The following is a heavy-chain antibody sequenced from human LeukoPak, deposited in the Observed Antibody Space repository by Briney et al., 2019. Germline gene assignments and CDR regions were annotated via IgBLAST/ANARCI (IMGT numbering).Heavy chain of an antibody. CDR2: ISSSSYI. Sequence: GGSLRLSCAASGFTFSSYSMTWVRQAPGKGLEWVSSISSSSYIYYADSVKGRFTISRDNAKNSLYLQMNSLRAEDTAVYYCARDRWSGDSLAFDYWGQGTLVTVSS. J-gene: IGHJ4*02. V-gene: IGHV3-21*01. CDR1: GFTFSSYS. D-gene: IGHD3-10*01. CDR3: ARDRWSGDSLAFDY.